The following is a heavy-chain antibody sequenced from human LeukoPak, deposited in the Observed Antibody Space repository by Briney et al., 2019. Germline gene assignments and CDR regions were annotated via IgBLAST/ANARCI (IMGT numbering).Heavy chain of an antibody. Sequence: PSETLSLTCTVSGDSVISGTSFWGWIRQHPGKGLEWVGYIHHSGHTYDNPSLQSRVIISMDKSKNQFSLKLNSVTAADTAVYYCARCCSSTSCPFDYWGQGALVTVSS. V-gene: IGHV4-31*03. J-gene: IGHJ4*02. CDR1: GDSVISGTSF. D-gene: IGHD2-2*01. CDR3: ARCCSSTSCPFDY. CDR2: IHHSGHT.